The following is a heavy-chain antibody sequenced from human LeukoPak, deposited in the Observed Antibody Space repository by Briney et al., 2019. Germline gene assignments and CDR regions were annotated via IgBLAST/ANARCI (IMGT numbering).Heavy chain of an antibody. D-gene: IGHD3-3*01. CDR2: INPNSGGT. Sequence: ASVRVSCKASGYTLTDYYMHWVRQAPGQGLEWMGWINPNSGGTNYAQKFQGRVTMTRDTSISTAYKELSRLGSDDTAVYYCARDPFWNGDAFDVWGQGTMVTVSS. CDR3: ARDPFWNGDAFDV. J-gene: IGHJ3*01. V-gene: IGHV1-2*02. CDR1: GYTLTDYY.